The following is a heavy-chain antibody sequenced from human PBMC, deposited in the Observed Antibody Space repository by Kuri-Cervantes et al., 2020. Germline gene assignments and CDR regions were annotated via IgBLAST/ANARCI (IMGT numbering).Heavy chain of an antibody. CDR2: INTNTGNP. J-gene: IGHJ4*02. V-gene: IGHV7-4-1*02. Sequence: ASVKVSCKASGYTFTSYARNWVRQAPGQGLEWMGWINTNTGNPTYAQGFTGRFVFSLDTSVSTAYLQISSLKAEDTAVYYCARLWGWGYLPNQIEENFDYWGQGTLVTVSS. D-gene: IGHD3-16*01. CDR1: GYTFTSYA. CDR3: ARLWGWGYLPNQIEENFDY.